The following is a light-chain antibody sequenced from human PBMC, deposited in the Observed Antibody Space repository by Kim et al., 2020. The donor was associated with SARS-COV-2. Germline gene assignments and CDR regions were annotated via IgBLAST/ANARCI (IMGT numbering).Light chain of an antibody. J-gene: IGKJ4*01. CDR3: HQRSNWPPFLT. V-gene: IGKV3-11*01. CDR2: DAS. CDR1: QSVSSY. Sequence: EIVLTQSPATLSLSPGERATLSCRASQSVSSYLAWYQQKPGQAPRLLIYDASNRATGIPARFSGSGSGTDFTLTISSLEPEDFAVYYCHQRSNWPPFLTFGGGTKVDIK.